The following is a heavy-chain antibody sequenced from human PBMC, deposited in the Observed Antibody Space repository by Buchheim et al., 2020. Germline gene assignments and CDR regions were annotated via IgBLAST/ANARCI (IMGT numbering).Heavy chain of an antibody. V-gene: IGHV3-21*02. Sequence: VQLVESGGGVVQPGRSLRLSCAASGFTFSSYSMNWVRQAPGKGLEWVSSISSSSSYIYYADSVKGRFTISRDNAKNSLYLQMNSLRAEDTAVYYCARETVDTAMVGWFDPWGQGTL. J-gene: IGHJ5*02. CDR3: ARETVDTAMVGWFDP. D-gene: IGHD5-18*01. CDR1: GFTFSSYS. CDR2: ISSSSSYI.